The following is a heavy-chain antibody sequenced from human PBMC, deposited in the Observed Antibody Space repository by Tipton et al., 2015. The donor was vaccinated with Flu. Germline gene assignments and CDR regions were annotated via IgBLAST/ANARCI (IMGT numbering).Heavy chain of an antibody. D-gene: IGHD6-6*01. CDR2: ISSSGSTI. V-gene: IGHV3-11*01. CDR1: GFTFSDYY. J-gene: IGHJ6*03. Sequence: SLRLCCAASGFTFSDYYMSWIRQAPGKGLEWVSYISSSGSTIYYADSVKGRFTISRDNAKNSLYLQMNSLRAEDTAVYYCARDSSSSGGYYYYYYMDVWGKGTTVTVSS. CDR3: ARDSSSSGGYYYYYYMDV.